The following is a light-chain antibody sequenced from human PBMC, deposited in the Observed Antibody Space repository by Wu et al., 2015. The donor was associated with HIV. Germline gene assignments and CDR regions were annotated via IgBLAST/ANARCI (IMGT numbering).Light chain of an antibody. CDR1: HDINNN. Sequence: DIQMTQSPSSLSASVGDRVTISCQASHDINNNLNWYQQKPGKAPRLLIYGASNLETGVPSKFSGSGSGRDFTFTISSLQPEDIATYYCQHCDHLPXISGQGTRLEI. V-gene: IGKV1-33*01. CDR2: GAS. J-gene: IGKJ2*01. CDR3: QHCDHLPXI.